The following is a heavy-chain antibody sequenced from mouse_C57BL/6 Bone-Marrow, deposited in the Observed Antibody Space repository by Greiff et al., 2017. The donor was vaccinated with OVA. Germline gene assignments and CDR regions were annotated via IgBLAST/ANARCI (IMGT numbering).Heavy chain of an antibody. Sequence: VQLQQSGAELVRPGTSVKVSCKASGYAFTNYLIEWVKQRPGQGLEWIGVINPGSGGTNYNEKFKGKATLTADKSSSTAYMQLSSLTSEDSAVYFYARSWYYFDYWGQGTTLTVSS. CDR2: INPGSGGT. V-gene: IGHV1-54*01. CDR1: GYAFTNYL. CDR3: ARSWYYFDY. J-gene: IGHJ2*01.